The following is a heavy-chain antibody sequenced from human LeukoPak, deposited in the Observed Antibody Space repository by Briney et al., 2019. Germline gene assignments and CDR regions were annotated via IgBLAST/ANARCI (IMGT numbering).Heavy chain of an antibody. CDR2: ISAYNGNT. CDR3: ARDVLRGLYYYDSSGYYGTGAFDI. CDR1: GGTFSSYA. V-gene: IGHV1-18*01. Sequence: ASVKVSCKASGGTFSSYAISWVRQAPGQGLEWMGWISAYNGNTNYAQKLQGRVTMTTDTSTSTAYMELRSLRSDDAAVYYCARDVLRGLYYYDSSGYYGTGAFDIWGQGTMVTVSS. D-gene: IGHD3-22*01. J-gene: IGHJ3*02.